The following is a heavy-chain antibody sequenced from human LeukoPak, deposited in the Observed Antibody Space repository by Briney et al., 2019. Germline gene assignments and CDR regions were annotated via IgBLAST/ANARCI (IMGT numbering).Heavy chain of an antibody. V-gene: IGHV4-39*07. Sequence: PSETLSLTCAVSGASISSSNYYWGWVRQSPGKGLEWIGNIYSSGNTYYNASLKSRVTMYIDTSKNQFSLKLSSVTAADTAVYYCARGIIVGATWGENDNWFDPWGQGTLVTVSS. D-gene: IGHD1-26*01. CDR3: ARGIIVGATWGENDNWFDP. CDR1: GASISSSNYY. CDR2: IYSSGNT. J-gene: IGHJ5*02.